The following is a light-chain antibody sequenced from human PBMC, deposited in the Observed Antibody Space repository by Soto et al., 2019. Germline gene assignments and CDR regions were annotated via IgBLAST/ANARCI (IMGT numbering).Light chain of an antibody. V-gene: IGLV2-14*01. Sequence: QSALTQPASVSGSPGQSTTISCTGTSSDVGGYNYVSWYQQHPGKAPKLMIYEVSNRPSGVSNRFSGSKSGNTASLTISGLQAEDEADYYCSSYTSSSTEFGGGTKLTV. CDR1: SSDVGGYNY. CDR2: EVS. CDR3: SSYTSSSTE. J-gene: IGLJ2*01.